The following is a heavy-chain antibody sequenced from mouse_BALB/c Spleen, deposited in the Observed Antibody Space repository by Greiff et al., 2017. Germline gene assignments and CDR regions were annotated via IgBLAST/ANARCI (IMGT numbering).Heavy chain of an antibody. Sequence: VQLMESGPSLVKPSQTLSLTCSVTGVSITSCYWNWIRQFPGKKLEYMGYISYSGSTYYNPSLKSRISITRYTTNNQYYLQLNSVTTKDTATYDSAMYYYYGSGYGGYFDDWGAGTTVTVSS. J-gene: IGHJ1*01. CDR3: AMYYYYGSGYGGYFDD. V-gene: IGHV3-8*02. CDR2: ISYSGST. CDR1: GVSITSCY. D-gene: IGHD1-1*01.